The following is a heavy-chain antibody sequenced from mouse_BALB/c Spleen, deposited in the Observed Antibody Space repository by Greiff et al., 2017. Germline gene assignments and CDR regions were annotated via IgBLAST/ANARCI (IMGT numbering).Heavy chain of an antibody. CDR1: GFTFSDYY. D-gene: IGHD2-1*01. CDR3: ARDYGNFSWFAY. V-gene: IGHV5-6-5*01. Sequence: EVKVVESGGGLVKPGGSLKLSCAASGFTFSDYYMYWVRQTPEKRLEWVATISSGGSTYYPDSVKGRFTISRDNARNILYLQMSSLRSEDTAMYYCARDYGNFSWFAYWGQGTLVTVSA. J-gene: IGHJ3*01. CDR2: ISSGGST.